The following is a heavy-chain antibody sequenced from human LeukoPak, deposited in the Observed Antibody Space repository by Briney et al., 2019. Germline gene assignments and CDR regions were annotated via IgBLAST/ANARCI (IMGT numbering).Heavy chain of an antibody. D-gene: IGHD5-18*01. CDR1: GFTFSSYE. V-gene: IGHV3-48*03. CDR3: ARDDNLIHLWAVFDY. J-gene: IGHJ4*02. Sequence: SGGSLRLSCAASGFTFSSYEMNWVRQAPGKGLEWVSDISATGNTIFYADSVKDRFTVSRDNAKNSLYLQMSSLRAEDTAVYYCARDDNLIHLWAVFDYWGQGSLVTVSS. CDR2: ISATGNTI.